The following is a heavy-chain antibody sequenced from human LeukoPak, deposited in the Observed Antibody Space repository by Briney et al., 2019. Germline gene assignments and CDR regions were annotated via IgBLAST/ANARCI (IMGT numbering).Heavy chain of an antibody. J-gene: IGHJ4*02. V-gene: IGHV4-34*01. Sequence: SETLSLTCAVYGGSFSGYYWSWIRQPPGKGLEWIGVINHSGSTNYNPSLKSRVTISVDTSKNQFSLKLSSVTAADTAVYYCARQSVYSSSYSLDYWGQGTLVTVSS. CDR3: ARQSVYSSSYSLDY. D-gene: IGHD6-13*01. CDR1: GGSFSGYY. CDR2: INHSGST.